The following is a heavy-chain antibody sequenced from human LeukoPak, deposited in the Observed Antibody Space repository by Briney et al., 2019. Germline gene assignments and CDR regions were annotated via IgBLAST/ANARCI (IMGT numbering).Heavy chain of an antibody. V-gene: IGHV3-30-3*01. CDR2: ISYDGSNK. Sequence: PGRSLRLSCAASGFTFSSYAMHWVRQAPGKGLEWVAVISYDGSNKYYADSVKGRFTISRDNSKNTLCLQMNSLRAEDTAVYYCARAWAAAGTQWFDPWGQGTLVTVSS. CDR3: ARAWAAAGTQWFDP. D-gene: IGHD6-13*01. CDR1: GFTFSSYA. J-gene: IGHJ5*02.